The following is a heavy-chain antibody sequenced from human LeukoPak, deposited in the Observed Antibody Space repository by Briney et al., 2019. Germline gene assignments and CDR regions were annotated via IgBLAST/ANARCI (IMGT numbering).Heavy chain of an antibody. Sequence: GGSLRLSCAAPGFTFSNYNMNWVRQAPGKGLEWISSITSTSSYKFYADSVKGRFTISRDNAKNSLYLQMNSLRAEDTAVYYCAELGITMIGGVWGKGTTVTISS. J-gene: IGHJ6*04. V-gene: IGHV3-21*01. CDR3: AELGITMIGGV. CDR2: ITSTSSYK. CDR1: GFTFSNYN. D-gene: IGHD3-10*02.